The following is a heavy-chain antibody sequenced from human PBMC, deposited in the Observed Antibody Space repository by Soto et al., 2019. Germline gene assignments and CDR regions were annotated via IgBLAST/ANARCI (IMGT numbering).Heavy chain of an antibody. CDR1: GFTFSSYA. Sequence: GGSLRLSCAASGFTFSSYAMSWVRQAPGKGLEWVSAISGSGGSTYYADSVKGRFTISRDNSKNTLYLQMNSLRAEDTAVYYCAKDKVYSSSFKAPFVYWGQGTLVTGSS. D-gene: IGHD6-6*01. J-gene: IGHJ4*02. CDR2: ISGSGGST. CDR3: AKDKVYSSSFKAPFVY. V-gene: IGHV3-23*01.